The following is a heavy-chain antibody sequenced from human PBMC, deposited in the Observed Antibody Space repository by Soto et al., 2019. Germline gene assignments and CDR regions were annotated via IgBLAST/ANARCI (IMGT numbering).Heavy chain of an antibody. CDR3: ARTLYGDNVDD. Sequence: ASVKVSCKASGYTFPNYGISWVRQAPGQGLEWMGWISAYNGNTNYAQKLQGRVTMTTDTSTSTAYMELRSLRSDDTAVYYCARTLYGDNVDDSGQGTLVTVSS. J-gene: IGHJ4*02. CDR2: ISAYNGNT. D-gene: IGHD4-17*01. V-gene: IGHV1-18*01. CDR1: GYTFPNYG.